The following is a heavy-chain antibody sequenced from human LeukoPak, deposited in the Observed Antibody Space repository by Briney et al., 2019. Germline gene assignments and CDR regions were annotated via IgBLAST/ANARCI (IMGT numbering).Heavy chain of an antibody. CDR1: GSTFDDYT. CDR2: ISWNSGSI. V-gene: IGHV3-9*01. CDR3: AKPDSSGYYYEYYFDY. J-gene: IGHJ4*02. D-gene: IGHD3-22*01. Sequence: GGSLRLSCAASGSTFDDYTMHWVRQGPGKGLEWVSGISWNSGSIGYADSVKGRFTISRDNAKNSLYLQMNSLRAEDTALYYCAKPDSSGYYYEYYFDYWGQGTLVTVSS.